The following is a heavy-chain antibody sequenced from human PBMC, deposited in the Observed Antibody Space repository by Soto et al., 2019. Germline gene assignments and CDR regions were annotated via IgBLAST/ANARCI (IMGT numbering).Heavy chain of an antibody. D-gene: IGHD3-22*01. CDR1: GFTFSSYA. Sequence: SLILSCAASGFTFSSYAMHWVRQAPGKGLEWVAVISYDGSNKYYADSVKGRFTISRDNSKNTLYLQMNSLRAEDTAVYYCARDYDSSGYTPALFDYWGQGTLVTVSS. V-gene: IGHV3-30-3*01. CDR2: ISYDGSNK. CDR3: ARDYDSSGYTPALFDY. J-gene: IGHJ4*02.